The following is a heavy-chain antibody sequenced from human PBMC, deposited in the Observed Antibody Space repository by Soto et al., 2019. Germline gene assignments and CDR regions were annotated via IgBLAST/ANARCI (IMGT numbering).Heavy chain of an antibody. V-gene: IGHV3-49*04. D-gene: IGHD1-26*01. Sequence: GGSLRLSCTASGFTFGDYAMSWVRQAPGKGLEWVGFIRSKAYGGTTEYAASVKGRFTISRDDSKSIAYLQMNSLKTEDTAVYYCTRGPGYSGSQRFDPWGQGTLVTVSS. CDR3: TRGPGYSGSQRFDP. CDR1: GFTFGDYA. CDR2: IRSKAYGGTT. J-gene: IGHJ5*02.